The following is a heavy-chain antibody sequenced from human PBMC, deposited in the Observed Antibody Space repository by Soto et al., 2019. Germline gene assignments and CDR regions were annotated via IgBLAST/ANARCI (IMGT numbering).Heavy chain of an antibody. V-gene: IGHV5-10-1*01. CDR2: IDPSDPYS. J-gene: IGHJ6*02. D-gene: IGHD1-1*01. CDR3: ARRLSGPKEEYNAYEVYGLDV. Sequence: SLNISFQPSGYRLSNYWLTWVRQRPGKSQERMPTIDPSDPYSKNNTCHQGHVSISADTSTNTAYLHWSSLKASGTAVYYCARRLSGPKEEYNAYEVYGLDVWGQGTAVAVYS. CDR1: GYRLSNYW.